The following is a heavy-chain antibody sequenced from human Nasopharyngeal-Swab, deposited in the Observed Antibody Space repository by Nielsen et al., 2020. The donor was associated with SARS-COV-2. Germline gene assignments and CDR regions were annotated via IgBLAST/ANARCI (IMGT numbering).Heavy chain of an antibody. V-gene: IGHV3-7*01. J-gene: IGHJ6*02. D-gene: IGHD6-13*01. CDR3: ARDLGYVSPGGYFYYQGMDV. Sequence: GRSLRLSFAASGFTFSTYWLSWFRQAPGNGLEWLSNIKQDGRETYYVGSVRGRFTISRDNADNSLYLQMNSLRAEDTALYYCARDLGYVSPGGYFYYQGMDVWGPGTTVTVSS. CDR2: IKQDGRET. CDR1: GFTFSTYW.